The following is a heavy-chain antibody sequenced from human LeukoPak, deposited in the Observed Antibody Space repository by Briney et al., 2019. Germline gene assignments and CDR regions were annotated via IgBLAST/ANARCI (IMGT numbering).Heavy chain of an antibody. Sequence: SETLSLTCTVSGYSISSGHYWGWIRQPPGKGLEWIGSIYHSGSTYYNPSLKSRVTISVDTSKNQFSLKLSSVTAADTAVYYCATTSYYYDSPDYWGQGTLVTVSS. D-gene: IGHD3-22*01. J-gene: IGHJ4*02. CDR3: ATTSYYYDSPDY. V-gene: IGHV4-38-2*02. CDR1: GYSISSGHY. CDR2: IYHSGST.